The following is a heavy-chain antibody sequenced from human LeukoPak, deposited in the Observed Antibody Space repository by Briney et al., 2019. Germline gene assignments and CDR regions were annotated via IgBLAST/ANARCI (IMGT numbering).Heavy chain of an antibody. Sequence: PGGSLRLSCAASGFTFSSYSMNWVRQAPGKGLEWVSYISSSSSYIYYADSVKGRFTISRDNAKNSLYLQMNSLRAEDTAVYYCARVTRDGYFDYWGQGTLVTVSS. CDR2: ISSSSSYI. J-gene: IGHJ4*02. D-gene: IGHD5-24*01. V-gene: IGHV3-21*01. CDR3: ARVTRDGYFDY. CDR1: GFTFSSYS.